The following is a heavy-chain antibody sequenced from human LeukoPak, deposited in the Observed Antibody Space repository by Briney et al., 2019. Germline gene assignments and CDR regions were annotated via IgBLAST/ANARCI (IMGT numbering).Heavy chain of an antibody. J-gene: IGHJ6*04. V-gene: IGHV3-74*01. CDR3: AELGITMIGGV. CDR1: GFAFSSYW. CDR2: IHSDGNST. D-gene: IGHD3-10*02. Sequence: GGSLRLSCAASGFAFSSYWMHWVRQAPGKGLVWVSRIHSDGNSTTYADSVKGRFTISRDNAKSTLYLQMNSLRAEDTAVYYCAELGITMIGGVWGKGTTVTISS.